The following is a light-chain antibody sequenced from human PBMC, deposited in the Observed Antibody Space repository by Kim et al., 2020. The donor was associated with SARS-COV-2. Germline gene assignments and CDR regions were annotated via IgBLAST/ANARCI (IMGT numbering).Light chain of an antibody. V-gene: IGKV1-5*03. J-gene: IGKJ1*01. CDR3: QQYNGYPWT. Sequence: ASVGDRVTITCRASQSISGWLAWYQQKPGIAPKLLIYKASTLQRGVPSMFSGSGSGTAFTLTISSLQPDDFATYYCQQYNGYPWTFGQGTKVDIK. CDR2: KAS. CDR1: QSISGW.